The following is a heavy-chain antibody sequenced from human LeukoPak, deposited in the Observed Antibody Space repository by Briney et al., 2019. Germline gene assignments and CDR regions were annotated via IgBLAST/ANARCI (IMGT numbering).Heavy chain of an antibody. CDR2: IDHSGST. J-gene: IGHJ3*02. D-gene: IGHD6-19*01. CDR3: ARDPGPYSSGRLQNAFDI. V-gene: IGHV4-34*01. CDR1: GGSFSGYY. Sequence: SETLSLTCAVYGGSFSGYYWSWIRQPPGKGLEWIGEIDHSGSTNYIPSLKSRVTISVDTSKNQFSLRLSSLTAADTAVYYCARDPGPYSSGRLQNAFDIWGQGTMVTVSS.